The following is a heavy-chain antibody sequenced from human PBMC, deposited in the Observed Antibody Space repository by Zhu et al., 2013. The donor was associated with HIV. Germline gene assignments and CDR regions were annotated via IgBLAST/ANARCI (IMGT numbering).Heavy chain of an antibody. V-gene: IGHV1-46*01. Sequence: QVQLVQSGAEVKKPGASVKVSCKASGYTFTSYYMHWVRQAPGQGLEWMGIINPSGGSTSYAQKFQGRVTMTRDTSTSTVYMELSSLRSEDTAVYYCARVLGYCTNGVCPLGYWGQGTLVTVSS. CDR2: INPSGGST. J-gene: IGHJ4*02. CDR3: ARVLGYCTNGVCPLGY. CDR1: GYTFTSYY. D-gene: IGHD2-8*01.